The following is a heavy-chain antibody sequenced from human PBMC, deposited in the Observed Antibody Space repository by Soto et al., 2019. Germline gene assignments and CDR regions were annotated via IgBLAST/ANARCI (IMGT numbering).Heavy chain of an antibody. CDR3: ARLNGVSFFSLDYYYGMDV. J-gene: IGHJ6*02. CDR1: GGSISSSSYY. D-gene: IGHD2-8*01. CDR2: IYYSGST. Sequence: QLLESGPGLVQPSETLSLTCTVSGGSISSSSYYWGWIRQPPGKGLEWIGSIYYSGSTYYNPSLKSRVTISVDTSKNQFSLKLSSVTAADTAVYYCARLNGVSFFSLDYYYGMDVWGQGTTVTVSS. V-gene: IGHV4-39*01.